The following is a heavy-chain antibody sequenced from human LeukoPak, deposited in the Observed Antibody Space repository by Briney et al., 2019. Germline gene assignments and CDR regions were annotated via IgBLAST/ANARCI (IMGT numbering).Heavy chain of an antibody. CDR2: IYYSGST. D-gene: IGHD5-24*01. CDR1: GGSISSYY. V-gene: IGHV4-39*07. Sequence: SETLSLTCTVSGGSISSYYWGWIRQPPGKGLEWIGSIYYSGSTYYNPSLKSRVTISVDTSKNQFSLKLSSVTAADTAVYYCARAFRDGYNYYFDYWGQGTLVTVSS. J-gene: IGHJ4*02. CDR3: ARAFRDGYNYYFDY.